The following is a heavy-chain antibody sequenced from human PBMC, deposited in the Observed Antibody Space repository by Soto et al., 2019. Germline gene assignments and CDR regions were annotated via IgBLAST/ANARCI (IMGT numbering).Heavy chain of an antibody. Sequence: QVQLVEYGGGVDQPGRSLRLSCAASGFIFSSYGMHWVRQAPGKGLEWVSIIRYDGSNEEYTESVKGRFTISRDNSRNTLYLQMNSLRAEDTAVYYCARGNGSGSYLIDYWGQGTLVTVSS. J-gene: IGHJ4*02. V-gene: IGHV3-33*01. CDR1: GFIFSSYG. CDR2: IRYDGSNE. CDR3: ARGNGSGSYLIDY. D-gene: IGHD3-10*01.